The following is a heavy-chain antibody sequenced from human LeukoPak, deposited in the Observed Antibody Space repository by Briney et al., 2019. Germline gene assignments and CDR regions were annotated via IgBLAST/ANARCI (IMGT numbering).Heavy chain of an antibody. CDR2: IGTAGDT. J-gene: IGHJ5*02. Sequence: PRGSLRLSCAASGFTFSSYDMHWVRQATGKGLEWVSAIGTAGDTYYPGSVKGRFTISRENAKNSLYLQMNSLRAGDTAVYYCARADYDRGFDPWGQGTLVTVSS. D-gene: IGHD4/OR15-4a*01. CDR1: GFTFSSYD. CDR3: ARADYDRGFDP. V-gene: IGHV3-13*01.